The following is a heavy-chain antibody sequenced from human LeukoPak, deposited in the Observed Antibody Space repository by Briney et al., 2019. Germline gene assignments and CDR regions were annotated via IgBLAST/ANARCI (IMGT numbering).Heavy chain of an antibody. V-gene: IGHV3-72*01. Sequence: PGGSLRLSCAASGFTFSDHYFDWVRQAPGKGLEWVSRLRSKAESYTTNYAAPVKGRFTISRDDSKNSLYLQMNSLKIEDSAVYYCVRGAKVRGDAFDIWGRGTAVTVFS. CDR1: GFTFSDHY. D-gene: IGHD3-10*01. CDR2: LRSKAESYTT. J-gene: IGHJ3*02. CDR3: VRGAKVRGDAFDI.